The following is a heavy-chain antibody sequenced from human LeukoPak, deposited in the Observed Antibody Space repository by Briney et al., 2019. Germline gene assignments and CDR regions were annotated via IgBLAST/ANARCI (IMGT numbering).Heavy chain of an antibody. D-gene: IGHD1-1*01. CDR1: GFTFASFA. V-gene: IGHV3-23*01. CDR3: AKGTKMHYFDY. Sequence: PGGSLRLSCAASGFTFASFAMAWVRQAPGKGLEWVSAIGGSADYTFYADSVRGRFSFSRDNSKNTLYLQMISLRAEDTAVYYCAKGTKMHYFDYWGQGTLVTVSS. J-gene: IGHJ4*02. CDR2: IGGSADYT.